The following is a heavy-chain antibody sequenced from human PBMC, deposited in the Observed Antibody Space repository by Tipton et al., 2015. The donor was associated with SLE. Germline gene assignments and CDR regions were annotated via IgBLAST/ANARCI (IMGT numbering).Heavy chain of an antibody. CDR2: IYHRGST. V-gene: IGHV4-34*01. J-gene: IGHJ3*02. Sequence: LRLSCAASGFTFSDYYMSWIRQPPGKGVEWIGEIYHRGSTNSNPSFKSRVTISVDTSKNQFSLKLSSVTAADTAVYYCARRDDYSNYEDAFDIWGQGTMVTVSS. CDR1: GFTFSDYY. CDR3: ARRDDYSNYEDAFDI. D-gene: IGHD4-11*01.